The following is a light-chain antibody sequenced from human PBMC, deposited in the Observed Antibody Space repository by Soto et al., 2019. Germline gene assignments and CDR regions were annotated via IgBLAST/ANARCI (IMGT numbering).Light chain of an antibody. J-gene: IGLJ2*01. Sequence: QSVLTQPPSVSGAPGQRVTISCTGSSSNIGAGYDVYWYQQLPGTAPKLLIYGNNNRPSGVPDRFSGSKSGTSPSLAITGLQAEDAVDYYSRSFDTSVRGVFGGGTRLTV. V-gene: IGLV1-40*01. CDR2: GNN. CDR1: SSNIGAGYD. CDR3: RSFDTSVRGV.